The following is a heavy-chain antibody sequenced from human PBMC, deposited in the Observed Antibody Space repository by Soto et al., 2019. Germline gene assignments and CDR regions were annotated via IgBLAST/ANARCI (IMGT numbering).Heavy chain of an antibody. CDR2: ISNDGSDK. CDR3: ARRAWDSYYAIDV. V-gene: IGHV3-30*09. J-gene: IGHJ6*02. CDR1: GFTNTDFA. D-gene: IGHD3-22*01. Sequence: VQLVESGGGGVQPGRPLRLSCAPSGFTNTDFALHWSRQAPGKGLEWVAIISNDGSDKYYADSVKGRFAISRDNPKNTLYLEMNSLRPEDTAVYFCARRAWDSYYAIDVWGQGTTVTVFS.